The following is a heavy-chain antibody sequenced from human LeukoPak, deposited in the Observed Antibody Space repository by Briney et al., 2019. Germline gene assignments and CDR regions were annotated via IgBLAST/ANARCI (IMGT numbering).Heavy chain of an antibody. CDR1: GGSISSSSYY. J-gene: IGHJ4*02. D-gene: IGHD6-6*01. Sequence: SETLSLTCTVPGGSISSSSYYWGWIRQPPGKGLEWIGSTYYSGSTYYTPSLKSRVTTSVDTSNNRFSLKLMSVTAADTAVYYCARATRPRGDFDYWGQGTLITVSS. V-gene: IGHV4-39*07. CDR2: TYYSGST. CDR3: ARATRPRGDFDY.